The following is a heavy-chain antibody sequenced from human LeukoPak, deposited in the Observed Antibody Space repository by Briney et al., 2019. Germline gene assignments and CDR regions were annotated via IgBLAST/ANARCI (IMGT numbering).Heavy chain of an antibody. D-gene: IGHD2-2*01. J-gene: IGHJ6*02. CDR1: GFTFSSYS. CDR2: ISSSSSYI. Sequence: GGSLRLSCAASGFTFSSYSMNWVRQAPGKGLEWVSSISSSSSYIYYADTVKGRFTISRDNAKNSLYLQMNSLRAEDTAVYYCARAASYYYYYYGMDVWGQGTTVTVSS. V-gene: IGHV3-21*01. CDR3: ARAASYYYYYYGMDV.